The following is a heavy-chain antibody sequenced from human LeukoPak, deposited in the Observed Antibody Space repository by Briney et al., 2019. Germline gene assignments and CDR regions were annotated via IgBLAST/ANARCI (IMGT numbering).Heavy chain of an antibody. CDR2: IGGDGSST. D-gene: IGHD1-26*01. CDR1: VYLLCRYH. J-gene: IGHJ4*02. V-gene: IGHV3-74*01. CDR3: ARYSGSYHAIDY. Sequence: GGPLSLPCGASVYLLCRYHAQCAPRARGKALVWVSGIGGDGSSTCYADSVKGRFTVSRDNAENTLYLQMNSLRAEDTALYYCARYSGSYHAIDYWGQGTLVTVSS.